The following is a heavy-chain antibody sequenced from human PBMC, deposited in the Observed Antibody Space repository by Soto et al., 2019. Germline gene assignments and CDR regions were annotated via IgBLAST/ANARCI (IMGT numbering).Heavy chain of an antibody. Sequence: QVQLQQSGPGLVKPSETLSLTCTVSGISIDKYYCSWIRQSAGKGLEWIGRIYSSGTTNYNPSLKNRVIMSVDMSKSQFSLNVRSVTAADTAVYYCVRDVGGSGWFAPWGQGTLVTVSS. J-gene: IGHJ5*02. CDR3: VRDVGGSGWFAP. V-gene: IGHV4-4*07. CDR1: GISIDKYY. CDR2: IYSSGTT.